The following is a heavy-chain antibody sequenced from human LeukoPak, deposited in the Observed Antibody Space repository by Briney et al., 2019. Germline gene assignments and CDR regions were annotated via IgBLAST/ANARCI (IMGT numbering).Heavy chain of an antibody. D-gene: IGHD3-22*01. J-gene: IGHJ4*02. V-gene: IGHV1-18*01. CDR1: GGTFSSYA. CDR2: ISAYNGNT. Sequence: ASVKVSCKASGGTFSSYAISWVRQAPGQGLEWMGWISAYNGNTNYAQKLQGRVTMTTDTSTSTAYMELRSLRSDDTAVYYCARSYYYDSSGYSTAPFFDYWGQGTLVTVSS. CDR3: ARSYYYDSSGYSTAPFFDY.